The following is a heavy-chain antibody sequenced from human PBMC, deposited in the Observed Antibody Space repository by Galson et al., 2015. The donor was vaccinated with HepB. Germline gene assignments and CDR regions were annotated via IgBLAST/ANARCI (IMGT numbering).Heavy chain of an antibody. D-gene: IGHD3-3*01. CDR2: IRYDGSNK. CDR1: GFTFSSYG. Sequence: SLRLSCAASGFTFSSYGMHWVRQAPGKGLEWVAFIRYDGSNKYYADSVKGRFTISRDNSKNTLYLQMNSLRAEDTAVYYCAKDPQRAYDFWSGYPVGYYMDVWGKGTTVTVSS. CDR3: AKDPQRAYDFWSGYPVGYYMDV. V-gene: IGHV3-30*02. J-gene: IGHJ6*03.